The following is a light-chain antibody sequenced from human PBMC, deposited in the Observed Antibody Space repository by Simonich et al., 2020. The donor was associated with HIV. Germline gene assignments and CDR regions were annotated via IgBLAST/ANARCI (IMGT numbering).Light chain of an antibody. V-gene: IGLV2-14*02. CDR2: EGT. CDR3: SSYTTNSTYVV. CDR1: SSDIGSYNL. Sequence: QSALTQPASVSGSPGQSITISCTETSSDIGSYNLVSWYHQYPGKVPKLIIYEGTKRPSGVSSRFSVSKSGTTASLTISGLQSEDEADYFCSSYTTNSTYVVFGGGTKLTVV. J-gene: IGLJ2*01.